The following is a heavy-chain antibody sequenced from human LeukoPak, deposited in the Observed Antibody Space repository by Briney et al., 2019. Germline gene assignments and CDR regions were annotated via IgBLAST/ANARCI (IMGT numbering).Heavy chain of an antibody. CDR1: GGTFSSYT. V-gene: IGHV1-69*02. J-gene: IGHJ4*02. CDR3: ARRDYYDSSGSLDY. CDR2: IIPILGIA. Sequence: SVKVSCNPYGGTFSSYTISWERHPHRQGIEWMGWIIPILGIAKYAQKFQGKVTITADKSTSTAYMELSSLRSEDTAVYYCARRDYYDSSGSLDYWGQGTLVTVSS. D-gene: IGHD3-22*01.